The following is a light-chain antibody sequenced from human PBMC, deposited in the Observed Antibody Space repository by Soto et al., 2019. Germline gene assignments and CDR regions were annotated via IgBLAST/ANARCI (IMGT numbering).Light chain of an antibody. J-gene: IGLJ1*01. CDR3: GSWDSSLSAYV. V-gene: IGLV1-51*01. Sequence: QSVLTQPASVSPAPGQKVTISSSGSSSNIGGNSVSWYQQLPGTAPKLLIYDDNKRPSGIPDRFSGSKSGTSATLGITGFQTGDEADYYCGSWDSSLSAYVFGTGTKVTVL. CDR1: SSNIGGNS. CDR2: DDN.